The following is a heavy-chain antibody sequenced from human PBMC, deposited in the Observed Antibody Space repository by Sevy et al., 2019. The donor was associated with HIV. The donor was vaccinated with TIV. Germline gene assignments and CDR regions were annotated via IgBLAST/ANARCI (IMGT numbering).Heavy chain of an antibody. J-gene: IGHJ6*02. CDR3: ASEKEQLVLWPYYGMNV. D-gene: IGHD6-13*01. CDR2: ISNSSSYI. CDR1: GLRFSNYN. V-gene: IGHV3-21*01. Sequence: GGSLRLSCAASGLRFSNYNMNWVRQAPGQGLEWVACISNSSSYIYYVDSVKGRFTISRDNAKNSLYLQMNSLRAEDTAVYYCASEKEQLVLWPYYGMNVWGQGTTVTVSS.